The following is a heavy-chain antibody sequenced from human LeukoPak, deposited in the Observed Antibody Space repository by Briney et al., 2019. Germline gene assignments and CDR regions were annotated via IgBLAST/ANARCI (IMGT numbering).Heavy chain of an antibody. V-gene: IGHV3-21*01. CDR1: GFTFSSYS. J-gene: IGHJ4*02. Sequence: TGGSLRLSCAASGFTFSSYSMNWVRQAPGKGLEWVSSISSSSSYIYYADSVKGRFTISRDNAKNSLYLQMNSLRAEDAAVYYCARGLLYYYDSSGYLEFDYWGQGTLVTVSS. CDR2: ISSSSSYI. CDR3: ARGLLYYYDSSGYLEFDY. D-gene: IGHD3-22*01.